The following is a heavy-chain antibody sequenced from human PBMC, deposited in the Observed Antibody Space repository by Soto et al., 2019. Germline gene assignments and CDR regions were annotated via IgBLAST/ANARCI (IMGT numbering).Heavy chain of an antibody. J-gene: IGHJ3*02. V-gene: IGHV1-18*01. Sequence: GASVKVSCKASGYTFTSYGISWVRQAPGQGLEWMGWMSTNSGNTSYAQKFQGRVTMTTDTSISTAYMELSSLRSEDTAVYYCARGYDFWSYDAFDIWGQGTMVTVSS. D-gene: IGHD3-3*01. CDR3: ARGYDFWSYDAFDI. CDR2: MSTNSGNT. CDR1: GYTFTSYG.